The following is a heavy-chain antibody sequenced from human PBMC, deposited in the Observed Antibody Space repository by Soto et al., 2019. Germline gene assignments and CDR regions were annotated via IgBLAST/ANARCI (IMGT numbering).Heavy chain of an antibody. CDR3: AKMSSENYYDPVFS. D-gene: IGHD3-22*01. CDR2: ISSSGNTI. J-gene: IGHJ4*02. Sequence: QVQLVESGGGLVKTSGSLRIACAASGFTFSDYYMSWVRQAPGKXLEWVSYISSSGNTIYYADSVKGRFTISRDNAKNSVYLQMNSLRAEDTALYFCAKMSSENYYDPVFSWGQGTLVTVSS. V-gene: IGHV3-11*01. CDR1: GFTFSDYY.